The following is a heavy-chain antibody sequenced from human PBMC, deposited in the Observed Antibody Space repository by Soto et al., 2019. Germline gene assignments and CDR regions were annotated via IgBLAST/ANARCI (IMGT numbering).Heavy chain of an antibody. CDR2: IVVGSGNT. CDR1: GFTFTSSA. J-gene: IGHJ4*02. CDR3: AAPYSGSYYVPLDY. V-gene: IGHV1-58*01. Sequence: SVKVSCKASGFTFTSSAVQWVRQARGQRLEWIGWIVVGSGNTNYAQKFQERVTITRDMSTSTAYMELSSLRSEDTAVYYCAAPYSGSYYVPLDYWGQGTLVTVSA. D-gene: IGHD1-26*01.